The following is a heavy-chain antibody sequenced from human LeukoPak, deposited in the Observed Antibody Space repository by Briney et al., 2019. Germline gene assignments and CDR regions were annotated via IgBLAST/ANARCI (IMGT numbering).Heavy chain of an antibody. CDR2: FDPEDGET. D-gene: IGHD1-26*01. J-gene: IGHJ5*02. V-gene: IGHV1-24*01. Sequence: ASVKVSCKVSGYTLTELSMHWVRQAPGKGLEWMGGFDPEDGETIYAQKFQGRVTMTEDTSTDTAYMELSSLRSEDTAVYYCATDRGSRGWFDPWGQGTLVTVSS. CDR3: ATDRGSRGWFDP. CDR1: GYTLTELS.